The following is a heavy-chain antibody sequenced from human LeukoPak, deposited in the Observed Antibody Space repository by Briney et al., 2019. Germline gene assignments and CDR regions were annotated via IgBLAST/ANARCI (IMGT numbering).Heavy chain of an antibody. CDR1: GGSFSGYY. D-gene: IGHD3-3*01. CDR2: ISHSGST. Sequence: SSETLSLTCAVYGGSFSGYYWSWIRQPPGKGLEWIGEISHSGSTNYNPSLKSRVTISVDTSKNQFSLKLSSVTAADTAVYYCARGRFLDAFDIWGQGTMVTVSS. V-gene: IGHV4-34*01. J-gene: IGHJ3*02. CDR3: ARGRFLDAFDI.